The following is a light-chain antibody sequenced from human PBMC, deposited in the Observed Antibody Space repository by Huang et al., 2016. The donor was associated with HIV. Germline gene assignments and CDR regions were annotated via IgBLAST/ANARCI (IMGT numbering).Light chain of an antibody. J-gene: IGKJ4*01. CDR2: DAS. CDR3: QQYDDLPLT. Sequence: DIQMMQSPSSLSASVGDRVTITCRASKDIGHYLHWFQQRPGKAPKLLIYDASKLETGVPLRFSCDGSATEFTLTISNLQPDDIATYYCQQYDDLPLTFGGGTKVEIK. CDR1: KDIGHY. V-gene: IGKV1-33*01.